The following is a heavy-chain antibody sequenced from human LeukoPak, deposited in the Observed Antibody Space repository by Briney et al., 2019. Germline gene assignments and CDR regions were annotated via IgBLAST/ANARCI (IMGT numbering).Heavy chain of an antibody. Sequence: GGSLRLSCAASGFTFSSYAMSWVRQAPGKGLEWVSAISGSGGSTYYADSVKGRFTISRDNSKNTLYLQMNNLRAEDTAVYYCAKVQLWSFNFDYWGQGTLVTVSS. J-gene: IGHJ4*02. CDR2: ISGSGGST. CDR1: GFTFSSYA. D-gene: IGHD5-18*01. V-gene: IGHV3-23*01. CDR3: AKVQLWSFNFDY.